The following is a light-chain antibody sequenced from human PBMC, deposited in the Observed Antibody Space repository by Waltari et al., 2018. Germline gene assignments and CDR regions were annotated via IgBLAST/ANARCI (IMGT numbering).Light chain of an antibody. CDR3: QQYNSDSQN. CDR2: KAS. CDR1: QSISTW. J-gene: IGKJ1*01. Sequence: DIQMTQSPSSLSASVGDKVTITGRASQSISTWLAWFQLKPGKAPKLLIYKASNLESGVPSRFSGSGSGTEFTLTISSLQPDDFATYYCQQYNSDSQNFGQGTKVEIK. V-gene: IGKV1-5*03.